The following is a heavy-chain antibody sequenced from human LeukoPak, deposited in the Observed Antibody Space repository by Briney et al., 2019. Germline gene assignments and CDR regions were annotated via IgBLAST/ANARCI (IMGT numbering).Heavy chain of an antibody. J-gene: IGHJ4*02. Sequence: SQTLSLTCTVSGGSISSGGYYWSWIRQHPGKGLEWIGYIYYSGSTNYNPSLKSRGTISVDTSNNQFSLKLTSVTAADTAVYYCARSGRGNSAGFDCWGQGTLVTVSS. CDR1: GGSISSGGYY. CDR3: ARSGRGNSAGFDC. V-gene: IGHV4-31*03. D-gene: IGHD3-10*01. CDR2: IYYSGST.